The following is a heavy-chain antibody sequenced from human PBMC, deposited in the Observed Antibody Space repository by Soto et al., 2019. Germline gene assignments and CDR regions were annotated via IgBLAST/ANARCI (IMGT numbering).Heavy chain of an antibody. CDR2: IDQSGST. Sequence: QVQLQQWGAGLLKSSETLSLTCAVYGGSFSGYYWNWLRQPPGEGLEWIGKIDQSGSTNYNPSLKSRVATSVXXSXSXXSRKLTSVTAMDTAVYDRAGGRDTVVRGVMNWFDPWGQGTLVTVSS. CDR3: AGGRDTVVRGVMNWFDP. J-gene: IGHJ5*02. CDR1: GGSFSGYY. V-gene: IGHV4-34*01. D-gene: IGHD3-10*01.